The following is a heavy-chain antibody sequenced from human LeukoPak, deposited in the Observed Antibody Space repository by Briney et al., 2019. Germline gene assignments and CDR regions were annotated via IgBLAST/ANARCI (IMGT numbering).Heavy chain of an antibody. CDR1: GFTFSSYA. CDR3: AKVPGSSSWYYFDY. J-gene: IGHJ4*02. CDR2: ISGSGGST. D-gene: IGHD6-13*01. V-gene: IGHV3-23*01. Sequence: GGSVRLSCAASGFTFSSYAMSWVRQAPGKGLEWVSGISGSGGSTYYADSVKGRFTISRDNSKNTLYLQMNSLRAEDTAVYYCAKVPGSSSWYYFDYWGQGTLVTVSS.